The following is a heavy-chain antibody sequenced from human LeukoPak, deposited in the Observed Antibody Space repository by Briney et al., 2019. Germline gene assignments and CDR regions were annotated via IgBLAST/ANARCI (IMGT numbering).Heavy chain of an antibody. J-gene: IGHJ4*02. CDR3: ARAEWDLIYGY. CDR2: LYSGGST. CDR1: GFTFSSNY. Sequence: GGSLRLSCAVSGFTFSSNYMSWVRQAPGKGLEWVSVLYSGGSTYYADSVKGRFTISRDNAKNTLYLQMNSLRAEDTAVYYCARAEWDLIYGYWGQGTLVTVSS. V-gene: IGHV3-66*01. D-gene: IGHD1-26*01.